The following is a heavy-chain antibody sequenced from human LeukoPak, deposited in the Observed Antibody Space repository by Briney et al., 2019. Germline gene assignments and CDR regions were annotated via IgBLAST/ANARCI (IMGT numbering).Heavy chain of an antibody. D-gene: IGHD3-10*01. Sequence: SQTLSLTCTVSGNSISSGDNYWSWIRQPAGKGLEWIGRIYTSGSTNYNPSLKSRVTISGDTSKNQFSLRLSSVTAADTAVYYCAREGEWFGELLTQYYFDYWGQGTLVTVSS. J-gene: IGHJ4*02. CDR3: AREGEWFGELLTQYYFDY. CDR2: IYTSGST. V-gene: IGHV4-61*02. CDR1: GNSISSGDNY.